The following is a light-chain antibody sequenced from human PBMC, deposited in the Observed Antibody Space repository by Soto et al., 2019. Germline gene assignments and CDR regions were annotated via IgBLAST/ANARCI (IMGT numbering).Light chain of an antibody. CDR1: QFMSVW. Sequence: DIQMTQSPSTLSASVGDRVTITCRASQFMSVWLAWYQQKPVTAPKLLIYKASSLESGVPTRFSGSGSGTEFTLTISSLQHDDSATYYCQQYNSFPLTFGPGNKVDIK. J-gene: IGKJ3*01. CDR2: KAS. CDR3: QQYNSFPLT. V-gene: IGKV1-5*03.